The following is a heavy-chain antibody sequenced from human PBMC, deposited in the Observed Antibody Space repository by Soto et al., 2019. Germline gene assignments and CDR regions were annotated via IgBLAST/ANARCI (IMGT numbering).Heavy chain of an antibody. D-gene: IGHD6-13*01. CDR1: GFTFSSYA. V-gene: IGHV3-64*02. Sequence: EVQLVESGEGLVQPGGSLRLSCAASGFTFSSYAMHWVRQAPGKGLEYVSAISSNGGSTYYADSVKGRFTISRDNSKNTLYLQMGSLRAEDMAVYYCARSSRIAAAGANWYFDLWGRGTLVTVSS. CDR3: ARSSRIAAAGANWYFDL. CDR2: ISSNGGST. J-gene: IGHJ2*01.